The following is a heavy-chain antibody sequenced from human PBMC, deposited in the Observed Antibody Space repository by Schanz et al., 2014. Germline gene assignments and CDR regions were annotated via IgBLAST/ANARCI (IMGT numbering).Heavy chain of an antibody. J-gene: IGHJ4*02. CDR1: GFNFNTYA. CDR2: ISGSGGDT. Sequence: EVQLVESGGGLVKPGGSLRLACAASGFNFNTYAMSWVRQAPGKGLEWVSTISGSGGDTYPAASVPGRFTISRDNSENTLYLQMNSLRAEDTAVYYCAKQHGVIQQVSDYWGQGTLVTVSS. CDR3: AKQHGVIQQVSDY. D-gene: IGHD3-22*01. V-gene: IGHV3-23*04.